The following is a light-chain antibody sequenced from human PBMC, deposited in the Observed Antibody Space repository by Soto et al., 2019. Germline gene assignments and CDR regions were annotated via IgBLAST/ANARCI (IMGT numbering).Light chain of an antibody. V-gene: IGKV1-39*01. CDR2: GAF. CDR1: QSISGS. Sequence: IHMRQSPASVSSRLGARGTITFLASQSISGSLNWYQCKPGKAPKLLIYGAFTLHSGVPSRFIGSGSGTDYALTISNLQLEDFASYFCQQTYRAPLTFRGGTEV. J-gene: IGKJ4*01. CDR3: QQTYRAPLT.